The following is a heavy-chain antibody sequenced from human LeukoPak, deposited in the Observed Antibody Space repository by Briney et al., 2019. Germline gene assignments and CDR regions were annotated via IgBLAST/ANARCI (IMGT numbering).Heavy chain of an antibody. Sequence: ASVKVSCKASGYTFTGYYMHWVRQAPGQGLEWMGWINLNSGGTNYAQKLQGRVTMTTDTSTSTAYMELRSLRSDDTAVYYCARDGLYYDILTGLFPYCYYYYMDVWGKGTTVTISS. CDR3: ARDGLYYDILTGLFPYCYYYYMDV. D-gene: IGHD3-9*01. V-gene: IGHV1-2*02. CDR2: INLNSGGT. CDR1: GYTFTGYY. J-gene: IGHJ6*03.